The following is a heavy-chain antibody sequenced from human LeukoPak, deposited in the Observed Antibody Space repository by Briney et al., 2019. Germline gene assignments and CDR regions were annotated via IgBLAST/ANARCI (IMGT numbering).Heavy chain of an antibody. CDR3: ARSSGIAAAGNWFDP. CDR2: ISAYNGNT. J-gene: IGHJ5*02. CDR1: GYTFTSYG. V-gene: IGHV1-18*01. Sequence: ASVKVSCKASGYTFTSYGISWVRQAPVQGLEWMGWISAYNGNTNYAQKLQGKVTMTTDTSTSTAYMELRSLRSDDTAVYYCARSSGIAAAGNWFDPWGQGTLVTVSS. D-gene: IGHD6-13*01.